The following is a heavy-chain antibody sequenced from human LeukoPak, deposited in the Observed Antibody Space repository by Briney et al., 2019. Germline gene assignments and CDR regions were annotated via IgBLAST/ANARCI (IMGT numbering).Heavy chain of an antibody. D-gene: IGHD2-2*01. J-gene: IGHJ4*02. Sequence: GGSLRLSCAASGFTFSSYWMSWVRQAPGKGLEWAANIKQDGSEKYYVDSVKGRFTISRDNAKNSLYLQMNSLRAEDTAVYYCARPRCSSTSCPLDYWGQGTLVTVSS. CDR2: IKQDGSEK. CDR1: GFTFSSYW. CDR3: ARPRCSSTSCPLDY. V-gene: IGHV3-7*01.